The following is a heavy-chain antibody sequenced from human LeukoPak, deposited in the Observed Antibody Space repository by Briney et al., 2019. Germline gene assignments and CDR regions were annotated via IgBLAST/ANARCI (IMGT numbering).Heavy chain of an antibody. CDR2: INHSGST. D-gene: IGHD4-11*01. CDR3: ARAWPTVPLDY. J-gene: IGHJ4*02. Sequence: PSETLSLTCAVYGGSFSGYYWSWIRQPPGKGLEWIGEINHSGSTNYNPSLKSRVTISVDTSKNQFSLKLSSVTAADTAVYYCARAWPTVPLDYWGQGTLVTVSS. V-gene: IGHV4-34*01. CDR1: GGSFSGYY.